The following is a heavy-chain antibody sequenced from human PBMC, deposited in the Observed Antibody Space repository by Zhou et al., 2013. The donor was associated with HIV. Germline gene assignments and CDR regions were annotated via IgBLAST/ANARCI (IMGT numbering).Heavy chain of an antibody. CDR3: ARDSTSFSSTRMDV. V-gene: IGHV1-69*04. J-gene: IGHJ6*04. Sequence: QVQLVQSGAEVKKPGSSVKVSCKASGGTFSSYAISWVRQAPGQGLEWMGRIIPILGIANYAQKFQGRVTITADKSTSTAYMELSSLRSEDTAVYYCARDSTSFSSTRMDVWGKGTTVTVSS. D-gene: IGHD2-2*01. CDR1: GGTFSSYA. CDR2: IIPILGIA.